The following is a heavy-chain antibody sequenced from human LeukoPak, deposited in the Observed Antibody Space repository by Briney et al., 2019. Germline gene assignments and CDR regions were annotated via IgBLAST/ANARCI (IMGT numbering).Heavy chain of an antibody. CDR3: AHMGRPWEAPDY. J-gene: IGHJ4*02. CDR1: GFSLSTSGVG. D-gene: IGHD1-26*01. Sequence: SGPTLVKPTQTLTLTCTFSGFSLSTSGVGVGWIRQPPGKALEWLALIYWNDDKRYSPSLKSRLTITKDTSKNQVVLTMTNMDPVDTATYYCAHMGRPWEAPDYWGQGTLVTVSS. CDR2: IYWNDDK. V-gene: IGHV2-5*01.